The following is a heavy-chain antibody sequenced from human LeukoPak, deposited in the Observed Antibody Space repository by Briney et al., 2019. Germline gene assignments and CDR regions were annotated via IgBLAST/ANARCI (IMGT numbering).Heavy chain of an antibody. CDR2: INPNSGGT. Sequence: ASVKVSCKTSGYSFTDYYMHWVRQAPGQGLDRMGWINPNSGGTSSAQKFQGRVTMTRDTPITTVYMEVSWLTSDDTAIYYCARADRLDGGPYLIGPWGQGTLVTVSS. V-gene: IGHV1-2*02. D-gene: IGHD2-21*01. CDR3: ARADRLDGGPYLIGP. J-gene: IGHJ5*02. CDR1: GYSFTDYY.